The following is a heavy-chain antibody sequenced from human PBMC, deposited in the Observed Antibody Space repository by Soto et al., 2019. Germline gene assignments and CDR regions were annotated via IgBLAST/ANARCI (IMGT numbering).Heavy chain of an antibody. CDR3: AKTPTYCSPDSCYGGYFDY. Sequence: GGSLRLSCAASGFTFSSYAMSWVRQAPGKGLEWVSTVSGSGGHTYYADSVKGRFTISRDNSKNTLWLQVNSLGAEDTAVYYCAKTPTYCSPDSCYGGYFDYWGQGTLVTVSS. D-gene: IGHD2-15*01. CDR2: VSGSGGHT. V-gene: IGHV3-23*01. CDR1: GFTFSSYA. J-gene: IGHJ4*02.